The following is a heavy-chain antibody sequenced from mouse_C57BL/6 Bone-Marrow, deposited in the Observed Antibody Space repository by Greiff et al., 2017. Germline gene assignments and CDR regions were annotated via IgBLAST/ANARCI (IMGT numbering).Heavy chain of an antibody. CDR3: ARGSPYAMDY. CDR2: ISSGSRTI. Sequence: EVKVVESGGGLVKPGGSLKLSCAASGFTFSDYGMHWVRQAPEKGLELVSYISSGSRTIYYANTVKGRFTISRDNAKNTLFLQMTRLRSEDTAMYYCARGSPYAMDYWGQGTSVTVSS. J-gene: IGHJ4*01. V-gene: IGHV5-17*01. CDR1: GFTFSDYG.